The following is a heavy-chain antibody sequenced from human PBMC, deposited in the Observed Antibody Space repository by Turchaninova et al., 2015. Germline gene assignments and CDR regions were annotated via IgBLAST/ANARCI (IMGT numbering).Heavy chain of an antibody. Sequence: ASGGNFDYYAISWVRQAPGQGLEWMGGIIPFLGTPNYAQKFKGRVTISSDKYTSTSYMELSSLIPDDTAVFYCVRAASKQHCARSKGYYYIPGYWGQGTLVTVSS. CDR1: GGNFDYYA. D-gene: IGHD3-22*01. CDR3: VRAASKQHCARSKGYYYIPGY. V-gene: IGHV1-69*06. CDR2: IIPFLGTP. J-gene: IGHJ4*02.